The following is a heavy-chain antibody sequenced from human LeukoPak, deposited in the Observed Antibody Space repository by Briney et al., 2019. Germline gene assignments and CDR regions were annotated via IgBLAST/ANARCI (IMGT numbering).Heavy chain of an antibody. CDR2: IGGSGDGT. CDR3: ARESYGNYFFDS. Sequence: AGSLRLSCAASGFTVSSNYMSWVRQAPGKGLEWVSVIGGSGDGTYYGDSVKGRFTISRDNSKNTLYLQMNSLRAEDTALYYCARESYGNYFFDSWGQGTLVTVSS. J-gene: IGHJ4*02. V-gene: IGHV3-66*02. CDR1: GFTVSSNY. D-gene: IGHD4-11*01.